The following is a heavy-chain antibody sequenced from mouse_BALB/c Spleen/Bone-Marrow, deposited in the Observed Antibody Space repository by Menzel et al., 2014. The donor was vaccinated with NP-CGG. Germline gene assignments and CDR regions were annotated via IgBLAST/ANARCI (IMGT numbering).Heavy chain of an antibody. CDR2: INPDSSTI. CDR3: ARLNYYGNLFV. D-gene: IGHD1-1*01. J-gene: IGHJ1*01. V-gene: IGHV4-1*02. Sequence: DVQLVESGGGLVQPGGSLKLSCAASGFDFSRYWMSWVRQVPGKGPEWIGEINPDSSTINYTPSLKDKFIISRDNAKNTLYLQMSKVRSEDTALYYCARLNYYGNLFVWGAGTTVTVSS. CDR1: GFDFSRYW.